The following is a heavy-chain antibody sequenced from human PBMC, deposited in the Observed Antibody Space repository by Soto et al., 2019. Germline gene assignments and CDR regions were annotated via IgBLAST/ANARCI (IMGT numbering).Heavy chain of an antibody. CDR2: ISNNGINK. V-gene: IGHV3-30*18. J-gene: IGHJ6*02. Sequence: ESGGGVVQPGRSLRLSCAASGFTFRTYGMHWVRQAPGKGLEWLAVISNNGINKYYADSVKGRFTISRDNSRDTLFLQMNSLRGEDTAIYYCAKVIRADSTSSNFYYYSGLDVWGQGTTVTGSS. CDR3: AKVIRADSTSSNFYYYSGLDV. CDR1: GFTFRTYG. D-gene: IGHD6-6*01.